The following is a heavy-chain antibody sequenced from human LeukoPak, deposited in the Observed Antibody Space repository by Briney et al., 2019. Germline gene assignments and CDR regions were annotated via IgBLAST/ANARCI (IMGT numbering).Heavy chain of an antibody. J-gene: IGHJ4*02. CDR3: ARDAAYYYGSGSFLGY. D-gene: IGHD3-10*01. CDR1: GFTFSNYA. V-gene: IGHV3-30*04. CDR2: IAFDGSNK. Sequence: GGSLRLSCAASGFTFSNYAMHWARQAPGKGLEWVAVIAFDGSNKYFADSVRGRFTLSRDNSKNTLYLQMNSLRAEDTAVYYCARDAAYYYGSGSFLGYWGQGTLVTVSS.